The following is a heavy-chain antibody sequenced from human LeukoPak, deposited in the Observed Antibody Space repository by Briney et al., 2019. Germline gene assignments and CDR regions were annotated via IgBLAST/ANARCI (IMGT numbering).Heavy chain of an antibody. CDR3: AKAQPYRGPGAFDI. Sequence: PTGGSLRLSCAASGFTFDDYAMHWVRQPPGKGLEWVSGITWNSGSVGYADSVKGRFTISRDNAKNSLYLQMNSLRAEDMALYYCAKAQPYRGPGAFDIWGQGTMVTVSS. J-gene: IGHJ3*02. D-gene: IGHD1-14*01. CDR1: GFTFDDYA. CDR2: ITWNSGSV. V-gene: IGHV3-9*03.